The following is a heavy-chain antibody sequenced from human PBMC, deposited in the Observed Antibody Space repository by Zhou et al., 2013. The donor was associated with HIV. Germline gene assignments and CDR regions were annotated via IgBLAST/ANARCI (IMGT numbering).Heavy chain of an antibody. CDR2: IITMFDAT. D-gene: IGHD4-17*01. J-gene: IGHJ4*02. Sequence: QVQVVQSGPEMKRPGSSVKVSCKASGGTFNSFAISWVRQVPGQGLEWLGRIITMFDATDYAQKFQGRLTITADQSTSTVYMELSSLRSEDTAVYYCARDGIDYGGYSHNVYYFDYWGQGTLVTVSS. CDR1: GGTFNSFA. V-gene: IGHV1-69*13. CDR3: ARDGIDYGGYSHNVYYFDY.